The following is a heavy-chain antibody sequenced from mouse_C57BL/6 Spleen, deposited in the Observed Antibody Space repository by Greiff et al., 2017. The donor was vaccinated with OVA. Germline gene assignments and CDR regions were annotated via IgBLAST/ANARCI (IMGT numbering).Heavy chain of an antibody. CDR2: ISSGSSTI. D-gene: IGHD1-1*02. V-gene: IGHV5-17*01. Sequence: EVKLVESGGGLVKPGGSLKLSCAASGFTFSDYGMHWVRQAPEKGLEWVAYISSGSSTIYYADTVKGRFTISRDNAKNTLFLQMTSLRSEDTAMYYCARPGGTKSWFAYWGQGTLVTVSA. CDR3: ARPGGTKSWFAY. J-gene: IGHJ3*01. CDR1: GFTFSDYG.